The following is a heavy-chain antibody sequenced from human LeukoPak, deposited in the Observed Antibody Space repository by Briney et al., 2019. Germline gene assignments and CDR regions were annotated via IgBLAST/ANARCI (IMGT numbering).Heavy chain of an antibody. CDR3: ARAGRVVVAATHLDY. J-gene: IGHJ4*02. D-gene: IGHD2-15*01. V-gene: IGHV1-46*03. Sequence: GASVKVSCKASGYTFTSYYMHGVRQAPGQGLEWMGIINPSGGSTSYAQKFQGRVTMTRDTSTSTVYMELSSLRSEDTAVYYCARAGRVVVAATHLDYWGQGTLVTVSS. CDR1: GYTFTSYY. CDR2: INPSGGST.